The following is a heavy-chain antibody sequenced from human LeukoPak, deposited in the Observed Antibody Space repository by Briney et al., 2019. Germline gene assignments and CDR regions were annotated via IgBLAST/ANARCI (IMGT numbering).Heavy chain of an antibody. CDR1: GGTFSSYT. J-gene: IGHJ4*02. CDR3: ARRDGYFPYFDY. CDR2: IIPILGIA. V-gene: IGHV1-69*02. D-gene: IGHD5-24*01. Sequence: GASVKVSCKASGGTFSSYTISRVRQAPGQGLEWMGRIIPILGIANYAQKFQGRVTITADKSTSTAYMELSSLRSEDTAVYYCARRDGYFPYFDYWGQGTLVTVSS.